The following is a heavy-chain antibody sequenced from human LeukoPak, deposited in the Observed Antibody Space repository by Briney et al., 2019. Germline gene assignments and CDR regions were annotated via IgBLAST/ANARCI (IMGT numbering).Heavy chain of an antibody. CDR3: SNELEGDY. Sequence: GGSLRLSCGPWGFPYNSYAMSWVRQAPGEGLEWVSAISGRWGSTLYADSVEGRLPISRHIPQNTLYAQKKRQSPRDTRVFSCSNELEGDYWGQGTLVSVSS. J-gene: IGHJ4*02. V-gene: IGHV3-23*01. D-gene: IGHD1-1*01. CDR1: GFPYNSYA. CDR2: ISGRWGST.